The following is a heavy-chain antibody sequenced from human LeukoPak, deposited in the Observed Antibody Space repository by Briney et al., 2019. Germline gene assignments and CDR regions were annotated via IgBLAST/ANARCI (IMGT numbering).Heavy chain of an antibody. CDR1: GDSIKRGYY. Sequence: SETLSLTCAVSGDSIKRGYYWAWIRQPPGKGLEWIGSIDHSGSYYSTPSLKSRLTISLHSSKKRFSMELNSVTAADTAVYYCARGVSDSGGYRYYGGFYYFDFWGQGTLVTVSS. CDR3: ARGVSDSGGYRYYGGFYYFDF. J-gene: IGHJ4*02. D-gene: IGHD3-22*01. V-gene: IGHV4-38-2*01. CDR2: IDHSGSY.